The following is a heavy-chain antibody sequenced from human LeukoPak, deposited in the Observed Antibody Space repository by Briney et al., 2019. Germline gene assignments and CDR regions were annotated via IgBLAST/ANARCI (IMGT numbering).Heavy chain of an antibody. CDR1: GVPFSNYY. CDR2: INHSGYT. D-gene: IGHD6-19*01. J-gene: IGHJ4*02. Sequence: PSETLSLTCAVSGVPFSNYYWSWVRQSPRQGLEWIGEINHSGYTNYNPSLKSRVTMSIDTSKNQFSLILTSVTAADAGVYYCTRAVAGHPDLGQGTLVTVSS. V-gene: IGHV4-34*01. CDR3: TRAVAGHPD.